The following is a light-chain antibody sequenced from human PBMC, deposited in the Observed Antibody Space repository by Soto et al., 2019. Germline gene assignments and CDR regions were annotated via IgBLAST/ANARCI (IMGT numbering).Light chain of an antibody. V-gene: IGKV3-20*01. Sequence: EIVLTQSPGTLSLSPGERATLSCRASQSVSSSYLAWYQQKPGQAPRLLIYAASSRATGIPDRFSGSGSGTDFTLTISRLAPADFAVYYCQQYGSSPPWTFGQGTKVEIK. CDR2: AAS. J-gene: IGKJ1*01. CDR3: QQYGSSPPWT. CDR1: QSVSSSY.